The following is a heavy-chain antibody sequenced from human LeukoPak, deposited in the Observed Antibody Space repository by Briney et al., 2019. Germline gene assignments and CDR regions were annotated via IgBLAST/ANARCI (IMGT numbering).Heavy chain of an antibody. D-gene: IGHD3-22*01. CDR1: GGSISSYY. CDR3: ARMYYYDSSGYLVDY. V-gene: IGHV4-59*01. J-gene: IGHJ4*02. Sequence: SETLSLTCTVSGGSISSYYWSWIRQPPGKGLEWIGYIYYSGSTNYNPSLKSRVTISADTSKNQFSLKLSSVTAADTAVYYCARMYYYDSSGYLVDYWGQGTLVTVSS. CDR2: IYYSGST.